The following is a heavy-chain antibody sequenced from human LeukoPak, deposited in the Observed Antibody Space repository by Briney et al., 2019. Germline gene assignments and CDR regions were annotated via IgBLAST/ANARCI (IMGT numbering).Heavy chain of an antibody. CDR2: IYYSGST. Sequence: SETLSLTCTVSGGSISSSSYYWSWIRQPPGKGLEWIGYIYYSGSTNYNPSLKSRVTISVDMSKNQFSLKLSSVTAADTAVYYCARGRSFWDILTGYYSGGAFDIWGQGTMVTVSS. CDR3: ARGRSFWDILTGYYSGGAFDI. V-gene: IGHV4-61*01. D-gene: IGHD3-9*01. CDR1: GGSISSSSYY. J-gene: IGHJ3*02.